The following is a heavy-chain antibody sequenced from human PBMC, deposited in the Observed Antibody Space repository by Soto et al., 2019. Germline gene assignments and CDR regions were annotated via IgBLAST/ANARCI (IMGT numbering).Heavy chain of an antibody. CDR1: GFTFSSYA. Sequence: QSGGSLRLSCAASGFTFSSYAMSWVRQAPGKGLEWVSAISGSGGSTYYADSVKGRFTISRDNSKNTLYLQMNSLRAEDTAVYYCAKGGAYGDYESYYYEGPYYEIDYWGQGTLVTAPQ. D-gene: IGHD4-17*01. J-gene: IGHJ4*02. CDR2: ISGSGGST. CDR3: AKGGAYGDYESYYYEGPYYEIDY. V-gene: IGHV3-23*01.